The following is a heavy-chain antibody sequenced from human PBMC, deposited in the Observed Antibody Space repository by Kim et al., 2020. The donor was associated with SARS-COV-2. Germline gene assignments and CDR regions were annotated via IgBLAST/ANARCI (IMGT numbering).Heavy chain of an antibody. CDR1: GFTFSNYI. J-gene: IGHJ5*02. D-gene: IGHD3-22*01. CDR2: ISGSGATT. CDR3: AKGGGYHFDP. Sequence: GGSLRLSCAASGFTFSNYIINWVRQAPGKGLEWVSLISGSGATTSNADSVKGRFTIYRDNSKNTLYLQMNSLRVEDTAVYFCAKGGGYHFDPWGQGTLVTVSS. V-gene: IGHV3-23*01.